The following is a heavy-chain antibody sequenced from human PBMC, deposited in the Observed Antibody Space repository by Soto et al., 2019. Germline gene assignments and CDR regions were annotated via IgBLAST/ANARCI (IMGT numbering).Heavy chain of an antibody. CDR1: GFMFNAYG. CDR3: VKAGTIAGTGTTPRAFDV. V-gene: IGHV3-30*18. J-gene: IGHJ3*01. D-gene: IGHD1-1*01. Sequence: PGGSLRLSCAASGFMFNAYGMHWVRQAPGKGLEWVATISFDGFNEYYTESVKGRFTISRDNSQNTLYLEMLSLRPEDTAVFYCVKAGTIAGTGTTPRAFDVWGQGTMVTVSS. CDR2: ISFDGFNE.